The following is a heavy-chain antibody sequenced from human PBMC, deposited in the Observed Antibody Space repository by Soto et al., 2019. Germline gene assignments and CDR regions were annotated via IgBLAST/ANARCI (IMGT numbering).Heavy chain of an antibody. D-gene: IGHD3-22*01. CDR2: IFYTGST. V-gene: IGHV4-59*01. Sequence: SETLSLTCTVSGGSISRYFWTWIRQPPGKGLEFIGYIFYTGSTNYNPSLKSRVSISVDTSKSQFSLELSSVTAADTAVYYCARSLRNDIFDYWGQGTLVTVSS. CDR3: ARSLRNDIFDY. J-gene: IGHJ4*02. CDR1: GGSISRYF.